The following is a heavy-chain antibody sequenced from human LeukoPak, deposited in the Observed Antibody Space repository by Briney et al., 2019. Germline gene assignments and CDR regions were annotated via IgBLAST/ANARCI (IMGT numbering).Heavy chain of an antibody. CDR1: GFTFTGYY. J-gene: IGHJ4*02. D-gene: IGHD3-3*01. Sequence: VASVKASCKASGFTFTGYYMHWVRQAPGQGLEWMGRINPNSGGTNYAQKFQGRVTMTRDTSISTAYMELSRLRSDDTAVYYCARGLGVKYDFWSGYSVDHWGQGTLVTVSS. V-gene: IGHV1-2*06. CDR3: ARGLGVKYDFWSGYSVDH. CDR2: INPNSGGT.